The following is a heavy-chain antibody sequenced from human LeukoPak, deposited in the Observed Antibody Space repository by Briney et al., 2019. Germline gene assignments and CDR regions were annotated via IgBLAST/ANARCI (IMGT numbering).Heavy chain of an antibody. J-gene: IGHJ5*02. CDR3: TRSPVRLNWFDP. CDR1: GFMFGDYA. CDR2: IRSKVYGGTT. Sequence: GGSLRLSCTASGFMFGDYAMNWFRQAPGKGLEWVSFIRSKVYGGTTEYAASVKGRFIISRGDSKSIAYLQMNSLKTEDTAVYYCTRSPVRLNWFDPWGQGTPVIVSS. V-gene: IGHV3-49*03.